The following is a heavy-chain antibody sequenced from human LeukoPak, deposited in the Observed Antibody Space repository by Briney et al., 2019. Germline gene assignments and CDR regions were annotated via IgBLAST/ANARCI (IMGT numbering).Heavy chain of an antibody. J-gene: IGHJ4*02. D-gene: IGHD3-22*01. CDR3: ARSRADYYDSSGSQMYYFDY. CDR2: IIPILGIA. CDR1: GGTFSSYA. V-gene: IGHV1-69*04. Sequence: SVKVSCKASGGTFSSYAISWVRQAPGQGLEWMGMIIPILGIANYAQKFQGRVTITADKSTSTAYMELSSLRSEDTAVYYCARSRADYYDSSGSQMYYFDYWGQGTLVTVSS.